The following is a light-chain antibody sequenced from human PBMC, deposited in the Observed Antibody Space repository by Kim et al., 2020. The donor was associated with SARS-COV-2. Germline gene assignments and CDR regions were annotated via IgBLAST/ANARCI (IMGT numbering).Light chain of an antibody. Sequence: VSGSPVQTAGITCSGDNLGNKYTCWYQQKPGQSPVLFIYEDSKRPSGIPERFSGSNSGKTATLTIGGTQAMDEADYYCQAWDSTVVFGGGTQLTVL. J-gene: IGLJ2*01. CDR3: QAWDSTVV. V-gene: IGLV3-1*01. CDR2: EDS. CDR1: NLGNKY.